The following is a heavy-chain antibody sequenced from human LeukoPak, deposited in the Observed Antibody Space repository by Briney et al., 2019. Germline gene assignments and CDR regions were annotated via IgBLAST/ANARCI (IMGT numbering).Heavy chain of an antibody. CDR1: GGSISSSSYY. J-gene: IGHJ3*02. CDR3: ARNVVDYYYDSSGYSILVGAFDI. D-gene: IGHD3-22*01. Sequence: SETLSLTCTVSGGSISSSSYYWGWIRQPPGKGLEWIGSIYYSGSTYYNPSLKSRVTISVDTSKNQFSLKLSSVTAADTAVYYCARNVVDYYYDSSGYSILVGAFDIWGQGTMVTVSS. V-gene: IGHV4-39*07. CDR2: IYYSGST.